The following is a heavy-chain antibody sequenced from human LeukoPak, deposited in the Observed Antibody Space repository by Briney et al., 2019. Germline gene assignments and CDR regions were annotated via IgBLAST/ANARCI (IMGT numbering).Heavy chain of an antibody. CDR2: IYCSGST. D-gene: IGHD3-22*01. V-gene: IGHV4-39*01. J-gene: IGHJ3*01. CDR1: GGSISSTSYY. Sequence: SETLSLTCAVSGGSISSTSYYWAWIRQPPGKGLEWIGTIYCSGSTYHNPSLKSRVTMSVDTSRNQFSLKLSSVDAADTAVYYCAKAGVRYFDSSGLYAFDFWGQGTTVTVS. CDR3: AKAGVRYFDSSGLYAFDF.